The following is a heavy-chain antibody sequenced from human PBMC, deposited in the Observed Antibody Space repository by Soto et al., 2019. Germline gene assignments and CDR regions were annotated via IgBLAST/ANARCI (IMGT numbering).Heavy chain of an antibody. V-gene: IGHV3-7*01. CDR1: GFTFSTYW. D-gene: IGHD1-26*01. Sequence: PGGSMILSCAPSGFTFSTYWMSWVRQSPGRWLEWVASIKQDGSVKHYVDSVKGRFTISRDNAEKSLHLQMNSLRAEDTAVYYCARVQKGDGSYYYYYGIDVWGQGTTATVSS. J-gene: IGHJ6*02. CDR3: ARVQKGDGSYYYYYGIDV. CDR2: IKQDGSVK.